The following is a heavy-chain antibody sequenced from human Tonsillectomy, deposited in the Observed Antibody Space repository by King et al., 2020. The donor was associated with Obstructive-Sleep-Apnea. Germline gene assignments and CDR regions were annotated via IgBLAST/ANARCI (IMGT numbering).Heavy chain of an antibody. D-gene: IGHD3-22*01. Sequence: VQLVESGGGLVKPGGSLRLSCAASGFTFSSYSMNWVRQAPGKGLEWVSSISSSSSYIYYADSVKGRFTISRDNAKNSLYLQMNSLRAEDTAVYYCARCAGQYYYDSSGYYYFDYWGQGTLVTVSS. CDR3: ARCAGQYYYDSSGYYYFDY. CDR1: GFTFSSYS. V-gene: IGHV3-21*01. J-gene: IGHJ4*02. CDR2: ISSSSSYI.